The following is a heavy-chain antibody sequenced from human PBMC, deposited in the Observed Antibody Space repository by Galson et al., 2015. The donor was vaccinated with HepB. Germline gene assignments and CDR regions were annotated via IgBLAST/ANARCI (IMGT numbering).Heavy chain of an antibody. CDR2: IYSDGTT. D-gene: IGHD2-21*01. CDR3: ARDILVIPSHTRLRPYYYYGMDV. V-gene: IGHV3-53*01. CDR1: GFTVSDNY. J-gene: IGHJ6*02. Sequence: SLRLSCAASGFTVSDNYLNWARQAPGKGLEWVSVIYSDGTTYYTDSVKGRFTISRDKYENTLYLQMNSLRTEDTAVYYCARDILVIPSHTRLRPYYYYGMDVWGQGTTVIVSS.